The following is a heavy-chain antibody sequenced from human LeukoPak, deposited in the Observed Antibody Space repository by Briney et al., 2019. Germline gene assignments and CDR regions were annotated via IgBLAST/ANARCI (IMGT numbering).Heavy chain of an antibody. CDR2: IYHSGST. CDR3: ASGDSSSPVDY. V-gene: IGHV4-59*12. Sequence: SETLSLACTVSGGSMSYYYWSWIRQPPGKGLEWIGYIYHSGSTYYNPSLKSRVTISVDRSKNQFSLKLSSVTAADTAVYYCASGDSSSPVDYWGQGTLVTVSS. J-gene: IGHJ4*02. D-gene: IGHD6-6*01. CDR1: GGSMSYYY.